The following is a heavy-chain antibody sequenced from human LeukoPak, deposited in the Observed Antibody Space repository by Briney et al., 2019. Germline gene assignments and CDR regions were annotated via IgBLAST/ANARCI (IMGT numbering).Heavy chain of an antibody. J-gene: IGHJ4*02. D-gene: IGHD2/OR15-2a*01. CDR2: IYQDGNER. CDR3: VTVRVMVRGYLDYFDY. Sequence: GSLRLSCAASGFTFSDYWMGWVRQAPGKGLVRVANIYQDGNERYYLDSVKGRFTVSRDNAKNSLYLQMNSLRAEDTAVYYCVTVRVMVRGYLDYFDYWGQGTLITVSS. V-gene: IGHV3-7*01. CDR1: GFTFSDYW.